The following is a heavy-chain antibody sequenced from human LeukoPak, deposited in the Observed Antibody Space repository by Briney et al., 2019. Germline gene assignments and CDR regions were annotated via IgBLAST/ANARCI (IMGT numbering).Heavy chain of an antibody. CDR2: IYYSGST. J-gene: IGHJ3*02. D-gene: IGHD4-23*01. Sequence: SETLSLTCTVSGGSISSSSYYWGWIRQPPGKGLEWIGSIYYSGSTYYNPSLKIRVTISVDTSKNQFSLKLSSVTAADTAVYYCARRTTVVTPGAFDIWGQETMVTVSS. CDR1: GGSISSSSYY. V-gene: IGHV4-39*01. CDR3: ARRTTVVTPGAFDI.